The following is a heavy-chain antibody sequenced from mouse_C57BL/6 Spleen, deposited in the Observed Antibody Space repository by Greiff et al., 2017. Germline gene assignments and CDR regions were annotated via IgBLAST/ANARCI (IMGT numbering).Heavy chain of an antibody. V-gene: IGHV1-19*01. Sequence: VQLQQSGPVLVKPGASVKMSCKASGYTFTDYYMNWVKQSHGKSLEWSGVINPYNGGTSYNQKFKGKATLTVDKSSSTAYMELNSLTSEDSAVYYCARRDYGSSYDWGQGTLVTVSA. D-gene: IGHD1-1*01. CDR1: GYTFTDYY. CDR2: INPYNGGT. CDR3: ARRDYGSSYD. J-gene: IGHJ3*01.